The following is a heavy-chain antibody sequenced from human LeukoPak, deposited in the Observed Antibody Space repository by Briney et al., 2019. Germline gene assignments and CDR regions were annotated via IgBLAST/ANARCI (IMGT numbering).Heavy chain of an antibody. D-gene: IGHD3-3*01. CDR3: ARRSGYDFWSGYQKYYFDY. Sequence: SETLSLTCAVYGGSFSGYYWSWIRQPPGKGLEWIGEINHSGSTNYNPSLKSRVTISVDTSKNQFSLKLSSVTAADKAVYYCARRSGYDFWSGYQKYYFDYWGQGTLVTVSS. J-gene: IGHJ4*02. V-gene: IGHV4-34*01. CDR1: GGSFSGYY. CDR2: INHSGST.